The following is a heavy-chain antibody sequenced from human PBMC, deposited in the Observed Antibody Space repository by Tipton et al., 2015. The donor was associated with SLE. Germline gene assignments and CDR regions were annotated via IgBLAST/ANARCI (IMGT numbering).Heavy chain of an antibody. J-gene: IGHJ4*02. CDR3: ASFQHHDYGDYFDY. CDR2: IYTSGST. V-gene: IGHV4-61*02. D-gene: IGHD4-17*01. Sequence: TLSLTCTVSGGSISSGSYYWSWIRQPAGKGLEWIGRIYTSGSTNYNPSLKSRVTISVDTSKNQFSLKLSSVTAADTAVYYCASFQHHDYGDYFDYWGQGTLVTVSS. CDR1: GGSISSGSYY.